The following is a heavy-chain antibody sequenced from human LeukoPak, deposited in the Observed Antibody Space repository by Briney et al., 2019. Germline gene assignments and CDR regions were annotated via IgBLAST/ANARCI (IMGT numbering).Heavy chain of an antibody. CDR1: GGSISSSSYY. CDR3: ARRGGYCSGVSCLPWFDP. Sequence: SETLSLTCTVSGGSISSSSYYWGWIRQPPGTGLECIGSIYYSGSTYYNPSLKSRVTISVDTSKNQFSLKLSSVTAADTAVYYCARRGGYCSGVSCLPWFDPWGQGTLVTVSS. J-gene: IGHJ5*02. V-gene: IGHV4-39*01. D-gene: IGHD2-15*01. CDR2: IYYSGST.